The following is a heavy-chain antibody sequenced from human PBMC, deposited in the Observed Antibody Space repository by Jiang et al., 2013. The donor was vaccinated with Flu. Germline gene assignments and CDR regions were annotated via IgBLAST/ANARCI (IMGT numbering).Heavy chain of an antibody. CDR3: ARGLSFEAFDI. CDR2: VYHTGTT. J-gene: IGHJ3*02. V-gene: IGHV4-38-2*01. CDR1: GYSISSGHY. Sequence: GLVKPSETLSLTCAVSGYSISSGHYWGWIRQPPGKGLEWIGTVYHTGTTYYIPSLKSRVIISEDTSKNQFSLRLTSVTAADTAVYYCARGLSFEAFDIWGQGTLVTVSS.